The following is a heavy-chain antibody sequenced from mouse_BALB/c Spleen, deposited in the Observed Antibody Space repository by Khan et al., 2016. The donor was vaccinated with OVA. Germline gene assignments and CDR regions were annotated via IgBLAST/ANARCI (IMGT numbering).Heavy chain of an antibody. CDR1: GFNINDTY. Sequence: VQLQQSGAELVKPGASVKLSCTASGFNINDTYIHWVKQRPKQGLEWIGRIDPATRNIKYDQKFQDKANIIADKSSNTAYLHLSSLTSADTAVYYCARTEIHYYGSYSMDYWGQGTSVTVSS. V-gene: IGHV14-3*02. CDR2: IDPATRNI. J-gene: IGHJ4*01. CDR3: ARTEIHYYGSYSMDY. D-gene: IGHD1-2*01.